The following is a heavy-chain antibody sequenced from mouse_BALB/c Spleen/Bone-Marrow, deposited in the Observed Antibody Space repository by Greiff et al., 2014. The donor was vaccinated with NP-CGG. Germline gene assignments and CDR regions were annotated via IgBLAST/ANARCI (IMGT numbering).Heavy chain of an antibody. CDR3: TDLLRPWFAY. CDR2: IRLKSDNYAT. CDR1: GFTFSSYW. Sequence: DVQLQESGGGLVQPGGSMKLSCVASGFTFSSYWMSWVRQSPEKGLEWVAEIRLKSDNYATHYAESVKGKFTISRDDSKSRLYLQMDSLRAEDTGIYYCTDLLRPWFAYWGQGTLVTVSA. J-gene: IGHJ3*01. D-gene: IGHD2-12*01. V-gene: IGHV6-3*01.